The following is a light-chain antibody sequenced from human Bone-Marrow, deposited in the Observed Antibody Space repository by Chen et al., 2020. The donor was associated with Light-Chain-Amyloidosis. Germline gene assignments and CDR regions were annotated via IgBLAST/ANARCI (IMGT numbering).Light chain of an antibody. Sequence: EIVLTQSPGTLSLSPGEGANLSCRASQTISSNYLPWYQQKFGQAPRLLIYGSSSRSTGIPARVAGSGSGPDFTLTINRLEPEDFARYYCQQYGTSPLTFGGGTNVEIK. CDR3: QQYGTSPLT. V-gene: IGKV3-20*01. J-gene: IGKJ4*01. CDR2: GSS. CDR1: QTISSNY.